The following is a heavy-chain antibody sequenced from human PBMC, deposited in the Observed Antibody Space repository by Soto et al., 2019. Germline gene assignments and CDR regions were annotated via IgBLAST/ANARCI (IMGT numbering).Heavy chain of an antibody. D-gene: IGHD6-19*01. V-gene: IGHV3-30*18. CDR1: GFTFSSYC. J-gene: IGHJ4*02. CDR2: ISYDGSNK. Sequence: QVQLVESGGGVVQPGRSLRLSCAASGFTFSSYCMHWVRQAPGKGLEWVAVISYDGSNKYYADSVKGRFTISRDNSKNTLYLQMNSLRAEDTAVYYCAKDRRVVAVAAPFDYWGQGTLVTVSS. CDR3: AKDRRVVAVAAPFDY.